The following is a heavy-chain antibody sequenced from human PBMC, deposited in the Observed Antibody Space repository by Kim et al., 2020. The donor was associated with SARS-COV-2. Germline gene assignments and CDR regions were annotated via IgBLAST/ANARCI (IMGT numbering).Heavy chain of an antibody. CDR3: AKPLALY. J-gene: IGHJ1*01. V-gene: IGHV3-23*01. CDR2: VTSSSAGT. Sequence: GGSLRLSCAASGFTFKNYAMTWVRQAPGKGLEWVSTVTSSSAGTFYADSVKGRFTISRDDSKNTLYLHMNSLRAEDTAIYYCAKPLALYWGPGTHVTDSS. CDR1: GFTFKNYA.